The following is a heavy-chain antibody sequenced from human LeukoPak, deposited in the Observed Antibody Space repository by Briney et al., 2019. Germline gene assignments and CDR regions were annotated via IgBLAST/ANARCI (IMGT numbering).Heavy chain of an antibody. D-gene: IGHD5-18*01. Sequence: PGGSLRLSCAASGFTFSSYSMNWVRQAPGKGLEWVSSISSSSSYIYYADSVKGRFTISRDNAKNSLYLQMNGLRAEDTAVYCCAPRYSYGSPPVDYWGQGTLVTVSS. CDR1: GFTFSSYS. CDR2: ISSSSSYI. CDR3: APRYSYGSPPVDY. J-gene: IGHJ4*02. V-gene: IGHV3-21*01.